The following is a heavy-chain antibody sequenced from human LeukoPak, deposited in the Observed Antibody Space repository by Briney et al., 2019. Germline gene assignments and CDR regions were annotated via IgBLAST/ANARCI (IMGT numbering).Heavy chain of an antibody. J-gene: IGHJ3*01. Sequence: GGSLRLSCAGSGFTFSNYVMHWVRQAPGTGLEWVAVIWDDGSRKYYSDSVQGRFTITRDNSKSTMFLEMNSLRDEDTAVYYCAKEVAKGAGACDVWGQGTIITVSS. CDR2: IWDDGSRK. V-gene: IGHV3-33*06. CDR3: AKEVAKGAGACDV. CDR1: GFTFSNYV.